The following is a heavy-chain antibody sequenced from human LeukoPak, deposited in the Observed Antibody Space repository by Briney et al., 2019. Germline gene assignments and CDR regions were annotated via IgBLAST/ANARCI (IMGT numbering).Heavy chain of an antibody. CDR3: ARGRNDLDY. CDR2: ISYSGST. Sequence: AETLSLTCTVSGGSISSYYWSWIRQPPGKGLEWIGYISYSGSTYYNPSLKSRVTISLGTSKNQFSLRLSSVTAADTAMYYCARGRNDLDYWGQGTLVTVSS. CDR1: GGSISSYY. D-gene: IGHD1-1*01. V-gene: IGHV4-59*13. J-gene: IGHJ4*02.